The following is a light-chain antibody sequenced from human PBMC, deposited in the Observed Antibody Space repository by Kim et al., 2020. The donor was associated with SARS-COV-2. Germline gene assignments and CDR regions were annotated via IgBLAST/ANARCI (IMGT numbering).Light chain of an antibody. CDR1: NSNIGNNY. Sequence: QSVLTQPPSVSAAPGQKVTISCSGSNSNIGNNYVSWYQQLPGTAPKLLIYDNDKRPSGIADRFSGSKSGTSATLGITGLQIGDEADYYCGTWDSSLSAVVFGGGTQLTVL. J-gene: IGLJ2*01. V-gene: IGLV1-51*01. CDR3: GTWDSSLSAVV. CDR2: DND.